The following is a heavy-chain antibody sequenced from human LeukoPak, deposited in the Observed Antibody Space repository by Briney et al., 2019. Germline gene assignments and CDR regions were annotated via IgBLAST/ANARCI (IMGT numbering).Heavy chain of an antibody. CDR1: GFTFSSYA. V-gene: IGHV3-30*04. CDR3: AKETSSSFDC. Sequence: GGSLRLSCAASGFTFSSYAMHWVRQAPGKGLEWVAVISYDGSNKYYADSVKGRFTISRDNSKNTLYLQMNSLRAEDTAVYYCAKETSSSFDCWGQGTLVTVSS. D-gene: IGHD6-13*01. J-gene: IGHJ4*02. CDR2: ISYDGSNK.